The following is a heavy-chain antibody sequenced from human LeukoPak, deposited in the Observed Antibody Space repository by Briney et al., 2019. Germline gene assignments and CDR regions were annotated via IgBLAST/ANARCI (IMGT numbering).Heavy chain of an antibody. CDR2: IYYSGST. D-gene: IGHD6-6*01. V-gene: IGHV4-59*01. CDR1: GVSISSYY. J-gene: IGHJ4*02. Sequence: PSETLSLTCTVSGVSISSYYWSWIRQPPGKGLEWIGYIYYSGSTNYNPSLKSRVTISVDTSKNQFSLKLSSVTAADTAVYYCAREGGGEQLVLDYWGQGTLVTVSS. CDR3: AREGGGEQLVLDY.